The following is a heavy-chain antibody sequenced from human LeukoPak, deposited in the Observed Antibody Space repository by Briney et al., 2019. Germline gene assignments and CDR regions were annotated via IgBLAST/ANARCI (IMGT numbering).Heavy chain of an antibody. CDR2: INPNSGST. V-gene: IGHV1-2*06. D-gene: IGHD5-12*01. Sequence: GASVTVSFKASGYTFNGYYMQWVRQAPGQGLEWLGRINPNSGSTESPQKFQGRITMTINTSTRTAYMELSSLRFDDTAVYYCSRDRRGYGGYDMNWGQGTLVTVSS. CDR1: GYTFNGYY. J-gene: IGHJ4*02. CDR3: SRDRRGYGGYDMN.